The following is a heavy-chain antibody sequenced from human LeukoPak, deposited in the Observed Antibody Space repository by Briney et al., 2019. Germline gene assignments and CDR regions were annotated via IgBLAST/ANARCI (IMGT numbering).Heavy chain of an antibody. CDR2: ISAYNGNT. D-gene: IGHD1-26*01. V-gene: IGHV1-18*01. Sequence: ASVKVSCKASGYTFTSYGISWVRQAPGQGLERMGWISAYNGNTNYAQKFQGRVTMTTDTSTSTTYMELRSLRSDDTAVYYCARKPRIGRNWFDPWAQEPWSPSPQ. J-gene: IGHJ5*02. CDR1: GYTFTSYG. CDR3: ARKPRIGRNWFDP.